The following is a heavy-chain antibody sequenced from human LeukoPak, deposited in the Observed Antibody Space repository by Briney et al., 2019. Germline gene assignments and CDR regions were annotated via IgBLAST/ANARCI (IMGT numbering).Heavy chain of an antibody. CDR3: ARDSAVVIAARPDY. D-gene: IGHD6-6*01. CDR2: IYHSGST. CDR1: GGSFSGYY. V-gene: IGHV4-38-2*02. Sequence: SETLSLTCAVYGGSFSGYYWGWIRQPPGKGLEWIGSIYHSGSTYYNPSLKSRVTISVDTSKNQFSLKLSSVTAADTAVYYCARDSAVVIAARPDYWGQGTLVTVSS. J-gene: IGHJ4*02.